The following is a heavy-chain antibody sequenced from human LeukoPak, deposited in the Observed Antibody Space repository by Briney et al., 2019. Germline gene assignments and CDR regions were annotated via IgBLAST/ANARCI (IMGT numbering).Heavy chain of an antibody. CDR2: VSNSGGST. D-gene: IGHD2-8*01. V-gene: IGHV3-53*01. CDR3: AKGYCINNKCSNYDY. CDR1: GFTVSSNY. J-gene: IGHJ4*02. Sequence: GGSLRLSCAASGFTVSSNYMSRVRQAPGKGLEWVSVVSNSGGSTYYADSVKGRFTISRDNSKNTVYLQMNSLRAEDTAVYYCAKGYCINNKCSNYDYWGQGTLVTVSS.